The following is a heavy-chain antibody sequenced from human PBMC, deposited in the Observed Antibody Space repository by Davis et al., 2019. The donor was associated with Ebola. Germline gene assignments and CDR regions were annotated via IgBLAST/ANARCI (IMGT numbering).Heavy chain of an antibody. Sequence: SETLSLTCTVYNSSFTEYYWTWIRQPPGKGLEWIGSIYYSGSTYYNPSLKSRVTISVDTSKNQFSLKLSSVTAADTAVYYCASDGYWGQGTLVTVSS. V-gene: IGHV4-38-2*02. J-gene: IGHJ4*02. CDR3: ASDGY. CDR2: IYYSGST. CDR1: NSSFTEYY.